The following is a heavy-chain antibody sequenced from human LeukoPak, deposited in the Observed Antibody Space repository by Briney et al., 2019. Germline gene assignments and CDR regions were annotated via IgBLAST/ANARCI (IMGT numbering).Heavy chain of an antibody. Sequence: PGRPLRLSCAASGFTFSSYGMHWVRQVPGKGLEWVAVISYDGSNKYYADSVKGRFTISRDNSKNTLYLQMNSLRAEDTAVYYCAKCLMHYDFWSGSPHGMDVWGQGTTVTVSS. CDR2: ISYDGSNK. V-gene: IGHV3-30*18. J-gene: IGHJ6*02. CDR1: GFTFSSYG. D-gene: IGHD3-3*01. CDR3: AKCLMHYDFWSGSPHGMDV.